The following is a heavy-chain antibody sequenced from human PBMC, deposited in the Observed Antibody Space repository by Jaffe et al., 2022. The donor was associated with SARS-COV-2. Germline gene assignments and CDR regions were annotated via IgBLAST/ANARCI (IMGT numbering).Heavy chain of an antibody. Sequence: QVQLQESGPGLVKPSQTLSLTCTVSGGSISSGDYYWSWIRQPPGKGLEWIGYIYYSGSTYYNPSLKSRVTISVDTSKNQFSLKLSSVTAADTAVYYCARDQVITFGGVIPRRYYYGMDVWGQGTTVTVSS. J-gene: IGHJ6*02. V-gene: IGHV4-30-4*01. CDR3: ARDQVITFGGVIPRRYYYGMDV. CDR1: GGSISSGDYY. D-gene: IGHD3-16*02. CDR2: IYYSGST.